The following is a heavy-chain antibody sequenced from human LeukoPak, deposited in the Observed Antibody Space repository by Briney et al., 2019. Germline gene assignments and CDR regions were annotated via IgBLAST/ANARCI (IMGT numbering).Heavy chain of an antibody. V-gene: IGHV1-2*02. CDR1: GYTFTSYA. D-gene: IGHD2-8*01. J-gene: IGHJ6*03. Sequence: ASVKVSCKASGYTFTSYAMNWVRQAPGQGLEWMGWINPNSGGTNYAQKFQGRVTMTRDTSISTAYMELSRLRSDDTAVYYCARDHNGYYYMDVWGKGTTVTVSS. CDR3: ARDHNGYYYMDV. CDR2: INPNSGGT.